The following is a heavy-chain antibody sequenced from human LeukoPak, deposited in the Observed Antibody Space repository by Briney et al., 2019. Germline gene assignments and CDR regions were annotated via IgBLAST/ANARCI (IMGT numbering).Heavy chain of an antibody. D-gene: IGHD3-9*01. Sequence: SETLSLTCTVSGGSISSYYWSWIRQPPGKGLEWIGYIYYSGSTNYNPSLKSRVTISVDTSKNQFSLKLSSVTAADTAVYYCARTDKSDAFDIWGHGTMVTVSS. CDR3: ARTDKSDAFDI. V-gene: IGHV4-59*01. CDR1: GGSISSYY. J-gene: IGHJ3*02. CDR2: IYYSGST.